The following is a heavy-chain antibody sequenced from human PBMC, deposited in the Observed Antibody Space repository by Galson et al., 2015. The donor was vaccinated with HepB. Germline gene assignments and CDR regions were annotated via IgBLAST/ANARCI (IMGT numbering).Heavy chain of an antibody. Sequence: SVKVSCKVSGYTLTELSMHWVRQAPGKGLEWMGGFDPEDGETIYAQKFQGRVTMTEDTSTDTAYMELSSLRSEDTAVYYCATPTDSIVGAHDAFDIWGQGTMVTVSS. J-gene: IGHJ3*02. CDR3: ATPTDSIVGAHDAFDI. D-gene: IGHD1-26*01. CDR2: FDPEDGET. V-gene: IGHV1-24*01. CDR1: GYTLTELS.